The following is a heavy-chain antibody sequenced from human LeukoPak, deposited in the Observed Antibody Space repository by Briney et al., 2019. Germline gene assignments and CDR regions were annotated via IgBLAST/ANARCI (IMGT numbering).Heavy chain of an antibody. D-gene: IGHD3-22*01. CDR1: GFTVSSNY. CDR2: IYSGGST. CDR3: ARVSGFGYDSSGP. J-gene: IGHJ3*01. Sequence: PGGSLRLSCAASGFTVSSNYMSWVRQAPGKGLEWVSVIYSGGSTYYADSVKGRFTISRDNSKNTPYLQMNSLRAEDTAVYYCARVSGFGYDSSGPWGQGTMVTVSS. V-gene: IGHV3-66*01.